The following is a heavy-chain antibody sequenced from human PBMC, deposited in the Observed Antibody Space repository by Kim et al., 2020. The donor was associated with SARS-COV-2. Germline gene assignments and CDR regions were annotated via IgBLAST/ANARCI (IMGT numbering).Heavy chain of an antibody. CDR2: ISGVGTNT. Sequence: GGSLRLSCAASGFTFSSYAMNWVRQAPGKGLEWVAVISGVGTNTNYADSVKGRFTISRDNSRTTLYLQMNGLRVEDTAVYYCAKDGTYHYDSSGYELDYWGQGTLVTVSS. CDR1: GFTFSSYA. J-gene: IGHJ4*02. CDR3: AKDGTYHYDSSGYELDY. V-gene: IGHV3-23*01. D-gene: IGHD3-22*01.